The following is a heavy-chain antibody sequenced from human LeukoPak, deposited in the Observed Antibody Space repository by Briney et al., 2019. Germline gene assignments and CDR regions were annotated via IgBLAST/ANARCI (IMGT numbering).Heavy chain of an antibody. CDR1: GFTFSSYA. D-gene: IGHD2-2*01. V-gene: IGHV3-30*04. Sequence: GRPLRLSCAASGFTFSSYAMHWVRQAPGKGLEWVAVISYDGSNKYYADSVKGRFTISRDNSKNTLYLQMNSLRAEDTAVYYCASPQLDCSSTSCYLTYWGQGTLVTVSS. J-gene: IGHJ4*02. CDR2: ISYDGSNK. CDR3: ASPQLDCSSTSCYLTY.